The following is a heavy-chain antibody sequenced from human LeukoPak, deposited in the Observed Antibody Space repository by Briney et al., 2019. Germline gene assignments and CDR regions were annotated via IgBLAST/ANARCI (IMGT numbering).Heavy chain of an antibody. CDR3: ARGVYSSSWDDY. D-gene: IGHD6-13*01. J-gene: IGHJ4*02. V-gene: IGHV4-61*02. CDR2: IYTSGSA. Sequence: PSQTLSLTCTVSGGSISSGSYYWSWIRQPAGTGLEWIGRIYTSGSANYNPSLKSRVTISVDTSKNQFSLKLSSVTAADTAVYYCARGVYSSSWDDYWGQGTLVTVSS. CDR1: GGSISSGSYY.